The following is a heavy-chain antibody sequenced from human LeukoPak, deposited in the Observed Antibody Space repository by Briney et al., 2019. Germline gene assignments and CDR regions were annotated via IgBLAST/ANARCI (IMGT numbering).Heavy chain of an antibody. CDR3: AREVTSGQLINFFDH. D-gene: IGHD1-1*01. J-gene: IGHJ4*02. Sequence: SETLSLTCTVSGGSISSNNYYWGWIRQPPGKGLEWIGSIYHSGSTYYNPSLKSRVTMSVDTSKNQFSLRLTSVTAADRAVYYCAREVTSGQLINFFDHWGQGTLVTVSS. CDR1: GGSISSNNYY. CDR2: IYHSGST. V-gene: IGHV4-39*07.